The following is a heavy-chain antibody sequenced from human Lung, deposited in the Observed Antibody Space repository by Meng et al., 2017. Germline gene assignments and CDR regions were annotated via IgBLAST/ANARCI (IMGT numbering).Heavy chain of an antibody. CDR3: ARGPTTMAHDFDY. V-gene: IGHV4-34*01. CDR2: INHSGST. CDR1: GGSFSDYY. J-gene: IGHJ4*02. D-gene: IGHD4-11*01. Sequence: QVPRVGRGLLKPSETLSLPCVVSGGSFSDYYWSWIRQPPGKGLEWIGEINHSGSTNYNPSLESRATISVDTSQNNLSLKLSSVTAADSAAYYCARGPTTMAHDFDYWGQGTLVTVSS.